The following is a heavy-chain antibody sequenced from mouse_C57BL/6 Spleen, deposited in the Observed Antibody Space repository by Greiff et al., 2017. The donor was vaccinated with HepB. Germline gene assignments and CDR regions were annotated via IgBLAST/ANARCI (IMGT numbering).Heavy chain of an antibody. CDR3: ARCSTTVVKDY. Sequence: QVHVKQPGAELVKPGASVKMSCKASGYTFTSYWITWVKQRPGQGLEWIGDIYPGSGSTNYNEKFKSKATLTVDTSSSTAYMQLSSLTSEDSAVYYCARCSTTVVKDYWGQGTTLTVSS. CDR1: GYTFTSYW. D-gene: IGHD1-1*01. CDR2: IYPGSGST. J-gene: IGHJ2*01. V-gene: IGHV1-55*01.